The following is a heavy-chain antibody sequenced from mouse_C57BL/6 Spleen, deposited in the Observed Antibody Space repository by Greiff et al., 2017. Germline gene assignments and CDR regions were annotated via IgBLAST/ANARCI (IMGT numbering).Heavy chain of an antibody. Sequence: QVQLQQPGAELVMPGASVKLSCKASGYTFTSYWMHWVKQRPGQGLEWIGEIDPSDSYTNYNQKFKGKSTVTVDKSSSTAYMQLSSLTSEDSAVYYWARRTTVGVWYFDVWGTGTTVTVSS. D-gene: IGHD1-1*01. CDR3: ARRTTVGVWYFDV. V-gene: IGHV1-69*01. J-gene: IGHJ1*03. CDR1: GYTFTSYW. CDR2: IDPSDSYT.